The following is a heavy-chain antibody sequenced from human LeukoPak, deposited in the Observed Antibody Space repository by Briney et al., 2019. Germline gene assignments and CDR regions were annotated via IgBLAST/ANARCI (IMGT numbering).Heavy chain of an antibody. V-gene: IGHV4-61*02. Sequence: SETLSHTCTVSGGSISSGSYYWSWIRQPAGKGLEWIGRIYTSGSTNYNPSLKSRVTISVDTSKNQFSLKLSSVTAADTAVYYCARLRYDFWSGSGNFDYWGQGTLVTVSS. CDR1: GGSISSGSYY. CDR2: IYTSGST. D-gene: IGHD3-3*01. CDR3: ARLRYDFWSGSGNFDY. J-gene: IGHJ4*02.